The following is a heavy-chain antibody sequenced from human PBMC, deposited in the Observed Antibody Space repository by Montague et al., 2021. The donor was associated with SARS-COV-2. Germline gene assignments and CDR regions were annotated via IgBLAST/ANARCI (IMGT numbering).Heavy chain of an antibody. CDR2: ISTTGSP. CDR3: TIEGHITTICSGCPRNWFDP. V-gene: IGHV4-61*02. Sequence: TLSLTCTFSGDSISRNNLYWTWIRQPAGKGLEWIGRISTTGSPEYNPSLKGRVTLYLDTSKNKFSLSLSSVTAADTAMYYCTIEGHITTICSGCPRNWFDPWGQGTLVTVSS. CDR1: GDSISRNNLY. J-gene: IGHJ5*02. D-gene: IGHD2-2*01.